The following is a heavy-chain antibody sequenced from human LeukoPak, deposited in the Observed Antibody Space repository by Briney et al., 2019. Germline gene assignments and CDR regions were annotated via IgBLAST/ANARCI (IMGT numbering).Heavy chain of an antibody. CDR3: ARDLAYYYGSGSYMEDY. CDR2: IYHSGST. V-gene: IGHV4-4*02. J-gene: IGHJ4*02. Sequence: PSGTLSLTCAVSGCSISSSNWWSWVRQPPGKGLEWIGEIYHSGSTKYNPSLKSRVTISVDTSKNQFSLKLSSLTAADTAVYYCARDLAYYYGSGSYMEDYWGQGTLVTVSS. CDR1: GCSISSSNW. D-gene: IGHD3-10*01.